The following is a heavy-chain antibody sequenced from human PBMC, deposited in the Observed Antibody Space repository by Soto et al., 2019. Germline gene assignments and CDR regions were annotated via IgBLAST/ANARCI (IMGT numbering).Heavy chain of an antibody. CDR1: GFTFSSYG. CDR2: ISESSSTI. Sequence: GGSLRLSCAASGFTFSSYGMHWVRQAPGKGLEWVSYISESSSTIYYADSVKGRFTISRDNAKSSLYLQMNSLRDEDTAVYYCARGSTTVTTTEFWGQGTLVTVSS. J-gene: IGHJ1*01. CDR3: ARGSTTVTTTEF. V-gene: IGHV3-48*02. D-gene: IGHD4-17*01.